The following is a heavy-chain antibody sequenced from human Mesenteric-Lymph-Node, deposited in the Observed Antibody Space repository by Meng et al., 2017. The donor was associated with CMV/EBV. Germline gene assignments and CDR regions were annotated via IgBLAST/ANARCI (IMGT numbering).Heavy chain of an antibody. D-gene: IGHD3-3*01. CDR2: INPSGSST. J-gene: IGHJ6*02. Sequence: ASVKVSCKASGYTFTSYYMHWVRQAPGQGLEWMGIINPSGSSTTYAQKFQGRVTMTRDTSTSTVYMELSSLRSEDTAVYYCARHFGVVKGGNRSNKYGMDVWGQGTTVTVSS. CDR3: ARHFGVVKGGNRSNKYGMDV. CDR1: GYTFTSYY. V-gene: IGHV1-46*01.